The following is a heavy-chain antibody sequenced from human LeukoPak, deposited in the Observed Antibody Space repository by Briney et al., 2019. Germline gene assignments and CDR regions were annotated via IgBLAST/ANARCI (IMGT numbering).Heavy chain of an antibody. J-gene: IGHJ4*02. D-gene: IGHD6-19*01. Sequence: GGSLRLSCAASGFTFTNYGMHWVRQAPGKGLEWVAFIPYDGSKTYYADCVKGRFTISRDNSKNTLYVQMDSLRAEDTAVYYCAKDNSGPDYWSQGTLVTVSS. CDR2: IPYDGSKT. CDR1: GFTFTNYG. CDR3: AKDNSGPDY. V-gene: IGHV3-30*02.